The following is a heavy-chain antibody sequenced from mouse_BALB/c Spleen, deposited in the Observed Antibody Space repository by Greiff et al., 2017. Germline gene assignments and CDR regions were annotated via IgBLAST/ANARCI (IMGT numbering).Heavy chain of an antibody. D-gene: IGHD6-1*01. CDR2: ISYSGST. CDR3: ARYRASLFAY. J-gene: IGHJ3*01. Sequence: EVKLMESGPSLVKPSQTLSLTCSVTGDSITSGYWNWIRKFPGNKLEYMGYISYSGSTYYNPSLKSRISITRDTSKNQYYLQLNSVTTEDTATYYCARYRASLFAYWGQGTLVTVSA. CDR1: GDSITSGY. V-gene: IGHV3-8*02.